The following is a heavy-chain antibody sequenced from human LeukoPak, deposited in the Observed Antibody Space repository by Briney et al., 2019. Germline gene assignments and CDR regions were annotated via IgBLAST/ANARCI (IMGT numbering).Heavy chain of an antibody. CDR3: ARGRDIVVVPYYYYYYMDV. Sequence: SVKVSCKASGGTFSSFAISWVRQAPGQGLEWMGGIIPIFGTANYAQKFQGRVTITADESTSTAYMELSSLRSEDTAVYYCARGRDIVVVPYYYYYYMDVWGKGTTVTVSS. J-gene: IGHJ6*03. CDR2: IIPIFGTA. D-gene: IGHD2-2*01. V-gene: IGHV1-69*01. CDR1: GGTFSSFA.